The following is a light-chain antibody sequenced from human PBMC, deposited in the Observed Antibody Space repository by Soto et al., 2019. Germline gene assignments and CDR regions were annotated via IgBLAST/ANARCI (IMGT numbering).Light chain of an antibody. V-gene: IGLV2-14*01. J-gene: IGLJ1*01. CDR3: ISYTSTSTPYV. CDR1: SSDVGRYTY. CDR2: DVY. Sequence: QSALTQPASVSGSPGRSITISCAGTSSDVGRYTYVSWYQQHPGKVPKLLIYDVYNRPSGVSDRFSGSKSDNTASLTISGLQAEDEADYYCISYTSTSTPYVFGGGTKVTVL.